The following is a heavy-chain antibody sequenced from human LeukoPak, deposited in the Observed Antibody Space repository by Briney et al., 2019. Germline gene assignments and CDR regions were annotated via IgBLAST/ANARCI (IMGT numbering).Heavy chain of an antibody. Sequence: PGGSLRLSCAASGFTFSSYSMNWVRQAPGKGLEWVSSISSSSSYIYYADSVKGRFTISRDNAKNSLYLQMNSLRAEDTALYYCAKDMGWTGMDPTYDYWGQGTLVTVSS. CDR1: GFTFSSYS. J-gene: IGHJ4*02. CDR3: AKDMGWTGMDPTYDY. CDR2: ISSSSSYI. V-gene: IGHV3-21*04. D-gene: IGHD3/OR15-3a*01.